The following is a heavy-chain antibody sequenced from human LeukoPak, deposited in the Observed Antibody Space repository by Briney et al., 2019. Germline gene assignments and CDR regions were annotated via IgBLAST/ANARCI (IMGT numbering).Heavy chain of an antibody. Sequence: AGSLRLSCAASGFTFSGSWMTWVRQAPGKGLEWVAHIKEDGSDKYYVDSVTGRFTISRDNTKNSLYLQMSSLRAEDTAVYYCATWNSDWEFAYWGQGTLVSVSS. CDR1: GFTFSGSW. CDR2: IKEDGSDK. CDR3: ATWNSDWEFAY. D-gene: IGHD1/OR15-1a*01. J-gene: IGHJ4*02. V-gene: IGHV3-7*05.